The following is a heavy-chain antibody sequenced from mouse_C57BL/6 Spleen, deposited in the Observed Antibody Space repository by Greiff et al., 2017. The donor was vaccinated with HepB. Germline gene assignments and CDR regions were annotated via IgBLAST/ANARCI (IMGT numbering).Heavy chain of an antibody. J-gene: IGHJ1*03. CDR1: GYAFTNYL. D-gene: IGHD2-3*01. CDR3: ARPLNDGYYDWYFDV. Sequence: QVQLKQSGAELVRPGTSVKVSCKASGYAFTNYLIEWVKQRPGQGLEWIGVINPGSGGTNYNEKFKGKATLTADKSSSTAYMQLSSLTSEDSAVYFCARPLNDGYYDWYFDVWGTGTTVTVSS. CDR2: INPGSGGT. V-gene: IGHV1-54*01.